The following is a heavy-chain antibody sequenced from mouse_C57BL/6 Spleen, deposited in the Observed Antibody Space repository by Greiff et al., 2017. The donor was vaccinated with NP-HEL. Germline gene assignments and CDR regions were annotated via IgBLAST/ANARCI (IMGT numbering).Heavy chain of an antibody. V-gene: IGHV1-64*01. J-gene: IGHJ4*01. Sequence: QVQLKESGAELVKPGASVKLSCKASGYTFTSYWMHWVKQRPGQGLEWIGMIHPNSGSTNYNEKFKSKATLTVDKSSSTAYMQLSSLTSEDSAVYYCARGYYGSSHAMDYWGQGTSVTVSS. D-gene: IGHD1-1*01. CDR2: IHPNSGST. CDR1: GYTFTSYW. CDR3: ARGYYGSSHAMDY.